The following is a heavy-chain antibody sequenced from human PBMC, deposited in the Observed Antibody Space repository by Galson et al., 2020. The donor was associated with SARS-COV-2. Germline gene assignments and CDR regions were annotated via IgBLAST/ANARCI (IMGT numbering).Heavy chain of an antibody. D-gene: IGHD1-26*01. CDR3: ARNKWYYYGMDV. V-gene: IGHV4-61*02. CDR2: IYTSGST. J-gene: IGHJ6*02. CDR1: GGSISSGSYY. Sequence: SETLSLTCTVSGGSISSGSYYWSWIRQPAGKGLEWIGRIYTSGSTNYNPSLKSRVTISVDTSKNQFSLKLSSVTAADTAVYYCARNKWYYYGMDVWGQGTTVTVSS.